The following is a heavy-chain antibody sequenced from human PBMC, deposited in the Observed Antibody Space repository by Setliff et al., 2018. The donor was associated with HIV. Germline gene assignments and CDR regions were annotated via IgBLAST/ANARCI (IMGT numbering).Heavy chain of an antibody. V-gene: IGHV1-18*01. D-gene: IGHD2-8*02. CDR3: ARYAASGTGWFDP. J-gene: IGHJ5*02. CDR2: IGGDNANI. CDR1: GYDFTAYA. Sequence: ASVKVSCKASGYDFTAYAISWVRQAPGQGLEWMGRIGGDNANIKFALSFQGRVTMTTDTSTNTAYLELTSLRSDDTAVYYCARYAASGTGWFDPWGQGTQVTVS.